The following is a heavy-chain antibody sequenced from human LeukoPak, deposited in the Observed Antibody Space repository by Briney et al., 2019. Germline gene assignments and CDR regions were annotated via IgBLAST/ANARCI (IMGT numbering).Heavy chain of an antibody. J-gene: IGHJ3*02. Sequence: SETLSLTCTVSGGSISSHYWSWVRQTPGKGLEWIGHIYHSGNTKYNSALKGRVTISDDASKIQFSLRLSSVTAADTAVYFCARGYDFWSGVMSDAFDIWGRGTKVTVSS. CDR1: GGSISSHY. D-gene: IGHD3-3*01. V-gene: IGHV4-59*11. CDR3: ARGYDFWSGVMSDAFDI. CDR2: IYHSGNT.